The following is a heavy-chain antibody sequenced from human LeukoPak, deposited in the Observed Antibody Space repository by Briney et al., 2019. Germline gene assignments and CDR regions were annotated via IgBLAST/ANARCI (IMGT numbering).Heavy chain of an antibody. CDR3: ARITMVRGVTYYFDY. CDR2: IYYSGST. D-gene: IGHD3-10*01. J-gene: IGHJ4*02. CDR1: GGSITSNNYS. Sequence: RTSETLSLTCTVSGGSITSNNYSWDWIRQPPGKGLEWIGTIYYSGSTYYSPPLKSRVTISVDTSKNQFSLKLSSVTAADTAVYYCARITMVRGVTYYFDYWGQGTLVTVSS. V-gene: IGHV4-39*07.